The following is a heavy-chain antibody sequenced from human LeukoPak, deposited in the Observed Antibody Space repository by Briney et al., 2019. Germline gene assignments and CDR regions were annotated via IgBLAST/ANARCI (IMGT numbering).Heavy chain of an antibody. CDR3: ARGLFARGYRSGGSCYYYYGMDV. CDR1: GGSFSGYY. CDR2: INHSGST. Sequence: NPSETLSLTCAVYGGSFSGYYWSWIRQPPGKGLEWIGEINHSGSTNYNPSLKSRVTISVDTSKNQFSLKLSSVTAADTAVYYCARGLFARGYRSGGSCYYYYGMDVWGQGTTVTVSS. J-gene: IGHJ6*02. D-gene: IGHD2-15*01. V-gene: IGHV4-34*01.